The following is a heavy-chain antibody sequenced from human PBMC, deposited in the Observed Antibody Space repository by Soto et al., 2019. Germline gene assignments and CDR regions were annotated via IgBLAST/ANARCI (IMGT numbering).Heavy chain of an antibody. CDR1: GGTLSSYY. Sequence: SATMSVTCTVSGGTLSSYYWSWIRQTPGKGLEWIGYIYYSGNTNYNPSLKSRITISVDTSKSLFTLKLSSVTGADAAVYYCARRRTTGHYYYYYYMDVWGKGTTVTVSS. V-gene: IGHV4-59*08. CDR2: IYYSGNT. J-gene: IGHJ6*03. D-gene: IGHD4-17*01. CDR3: ARRRTTGHYYYYYYMDV.